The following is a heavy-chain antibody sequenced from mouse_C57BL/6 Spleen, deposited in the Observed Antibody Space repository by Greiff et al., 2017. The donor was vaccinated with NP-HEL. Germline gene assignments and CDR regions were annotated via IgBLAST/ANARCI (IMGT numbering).Heavy chain of an antibody. CDR2: ISYDGSN. CDR3: TRYSPKYGLYVGYFDY. J-gene: IGHJ2*01. V-gene: IGHV3-6*01. CDR1: GYSITSGYY. D-gene: IGHD2-10*02. Sequence: VQLQQSGPGLVKPSQSLSLTCSVTGYSITSGYYWYWIRQSPGNQLEWMGYISYDGSNNYNPSLKNRISITRDTSKNQFFMKLNTVTTEDTATYYCTRYSPKYGLYVGYFDYWGQGTTLTVSS.